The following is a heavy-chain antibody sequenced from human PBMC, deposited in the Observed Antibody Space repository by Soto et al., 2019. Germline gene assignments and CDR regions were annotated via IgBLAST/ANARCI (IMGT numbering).Heavy chain of an antibody. Sequence: GASVKVSCKASGYTFTSYGISWVRQAPGQGLEWMGWISAYNGNTNYAQKLQGRVTMTTDTSTSTAYMELRSLRSDDTAVYYCARDNRGYYDFWSGYRDYYYGMDVWGQGTTVTVSS. CDR3: ARDNRGYYDFWSGYRDYYYGMDV. V-gene: IGHV1-18*01. CDR1: GYTFTSYG. J-gene: IGHJ6*02. CDR2: ISAYNGNT. D-gene: IGHD3-3*01.